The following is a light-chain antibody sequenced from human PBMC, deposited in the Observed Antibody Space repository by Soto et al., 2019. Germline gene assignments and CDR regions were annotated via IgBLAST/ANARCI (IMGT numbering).Light chain of an antibody. CDR1: QDISNY. Sequence: DIQMTQSPSSLSASVGDRVTITCQASQDISNYLNWYQQKLGKAPKLLIYDASNLETGVPSRFSGSGSWTDFTFTISSLQPEDIATYYCQQYSHLITFGQGTRLEI. CDR3: QQYSHLIT. V-gene: IGKV1-33*01. J-gene: IGKJ5*01. CDR2: DAS.